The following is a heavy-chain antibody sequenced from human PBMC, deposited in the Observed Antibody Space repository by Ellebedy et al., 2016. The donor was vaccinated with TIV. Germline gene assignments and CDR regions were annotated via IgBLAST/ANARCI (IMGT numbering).Heavy chain of an antibody. CDR3: NTGWAYDD. CDR2: IQSRSEGGTA. CDR1: GLIVTHAS. J-gene: IGHJ3*01. V-gene: IGHV3-15*05. Sequence: GESLKISXEASGLIVTHASMTWVRQAPGKGLEWIGRIQSRSEGGTAAYAAPVQGRFIISRDESENKLFLQMHSLRTEDTGMYYCNTGWAYDDWGQGTRVTVSS.